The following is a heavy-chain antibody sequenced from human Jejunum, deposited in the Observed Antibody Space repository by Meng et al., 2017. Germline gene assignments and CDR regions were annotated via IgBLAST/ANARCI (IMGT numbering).Heavy chain of an antibody. J-gene: IGHJ1*01. V-gene: IGHV3-9*01. D-gene: IGHD2-21*02. CDR3: ASSDIGDWHSKH. CDR1: GFTFDGNA. CDR2: ISWKSGHI. Sequence: GGSLRLSCTAPGFTFDGNAMHWVRQAPGKGLEWVSGISWKSGHIGYADSVKGRFTISSDSARSSLYLQMNSLRPEDTALYYCASSDIGDWHSKHWGQGTLVTVSS.